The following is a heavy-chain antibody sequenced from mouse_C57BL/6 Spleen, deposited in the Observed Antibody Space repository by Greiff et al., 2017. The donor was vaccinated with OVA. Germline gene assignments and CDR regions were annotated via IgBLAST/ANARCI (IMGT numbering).Heavy chain of an antibody. CDR3: ARNYYSNYGYAMDY. J-gene: IGHJ4*01. V-gene: IGHV1-12*01. CDR2: IYPGNGDT. Sequence: QVQLKQSGAELVRPGASVKMSCKASGYTFTSYNMHWVKQTPRQGLEWIGAIYPGNGDTSYNQKFKGKATLTVDKSSSTAYMQLSSLTSEDSAVYFCARNYYSNYGYAMDYWGQGTSVTVSS. D-gene: IGHD2-5*01. CDR1: GYTFTSYN.